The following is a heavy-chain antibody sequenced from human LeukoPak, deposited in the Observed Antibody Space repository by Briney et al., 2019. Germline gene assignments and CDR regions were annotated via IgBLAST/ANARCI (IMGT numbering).Heavy chain of an antibody. J-gene: IGHJ4*02. Sequence: GGSLRLSCAASGFTFSSYAMSWVRQAPGKGLEWVSTICGSGDTMYYADSVKGRFTISRDNSKNTLYLQMNSLRAEDTAVYYCARCSSSSCYSNFDYWGQGTLVTVSS. CDR3: ARCSSSSCYSNFDY. V-gene: IGHV3-23*01. CDR1: GFTFSSYA. CDR2: ICGSGDTM. D-gene: IGHD2-2*01.